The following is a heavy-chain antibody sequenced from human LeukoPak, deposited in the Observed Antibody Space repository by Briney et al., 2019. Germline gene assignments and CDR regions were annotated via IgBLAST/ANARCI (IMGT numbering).Heavy chain of an antibody. Sequence: GGSLRLSCAASGFTFSSYWMSWVRQAPGKGLEWVANIKQDGSEKYYMDSVKGRFTISRDNAKNSLYLQMNSLRAEDTAVYYCARDEPNLYSGSLGWGQGTLVTVSS. V-gene: IGHV3-7*04. CDR1: GFTFSSYW. CDR3: ARDEPNLYSGSLG. CDR2: IKQDGSEK. D-gene: IGHD1-26*01. J-gene: IGHJ4*02.